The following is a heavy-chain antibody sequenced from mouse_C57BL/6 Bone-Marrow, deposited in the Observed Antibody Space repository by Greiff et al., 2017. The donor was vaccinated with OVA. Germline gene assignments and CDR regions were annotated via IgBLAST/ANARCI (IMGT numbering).Heavy chain of an antibody. J-gene: IGHJ4*01. CDR2: IYYSGTI. CDR1: GISITTGNYR. Sequence: EVKLVESGPGLVKPSQTVFLTCTVTGISITTGNYRWSWIRQFPGNKLEWIGYIYYSGTITYNPSLTSRTTITRDTPKNQFFLEMNSLTAEDTATYDCAREGDYGYAMDYWGQGTSVTVSS. V-gene: IGHV3-5*01. CDR3: AREGDYGYAMDY. D-gene: IGHD2-4*01.